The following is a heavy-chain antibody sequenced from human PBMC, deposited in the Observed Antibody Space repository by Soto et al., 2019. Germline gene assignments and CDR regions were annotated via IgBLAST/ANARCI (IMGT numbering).Heavy chain of an antibody. J-gene: IGHJ4*02. D-gene: IGHD3-10*01. Sequence: WVRQSPWKGLEWVANIKQDGSEKYYVDPVKGRFTISRDNSNNSLYLQMNSLRAEDTAVYYCARDLVWFGEFPIDYWGQGTLVTVS. V-gene: IGHV3-7*01. CDR2: IKQDGSEK. CDR3: ARDLVWFGEFPIDY.